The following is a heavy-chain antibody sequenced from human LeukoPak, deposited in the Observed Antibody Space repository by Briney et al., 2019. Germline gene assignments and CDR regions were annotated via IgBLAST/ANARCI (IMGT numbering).Heavy chain of an antibody. V-gene: IGHV1-24*01. CDR2: FDPEDGET. D-gene: IGHD3-22*01. CDR1: GYTLTELS. CDR3: ATDYYDSSGWPYVL. J-gene: IGHJ4*02. Sequence: GASVKVSCKVSGYTLTELSMHWVRQAPGKGLEWMGGFDPEDGETIYAQKFQGRVTMTEVTSTDTAYMELSSLRSEDTAVYYCATDYYDSSGWPYVLWGQGTLVTVSS.